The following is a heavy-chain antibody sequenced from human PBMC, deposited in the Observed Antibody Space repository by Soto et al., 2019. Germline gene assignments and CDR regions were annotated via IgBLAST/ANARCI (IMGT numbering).Heavy chain of an antibody. J-gene: IGHJ6*02. CDR2: IEFGGDNK. CDR1: GFXXXXXA. V-gene: IGHV3-30*07. D-gene: IGHD3-10*01. CDR3: ARDQQMAYYYGSGPIDYYGKDV. Sequence: PGGSLRLSCAASGFXXXXXAMHWVRHAPGKGRVWVAVIEFGGDNKYYAYSGKGRFSISRDNLKNTLYLQMSILRVEDTAVYYCARDQQMAYYYGSGPIDYYGKDVWGQGTTVTVSS.